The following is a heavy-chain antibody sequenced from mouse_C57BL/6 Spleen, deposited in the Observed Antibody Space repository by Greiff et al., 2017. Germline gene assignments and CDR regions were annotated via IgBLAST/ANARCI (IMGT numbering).Heavy chain of an antibody. J-gene: IGHJ4*01. V-gene: IGHV1-18*01. Sequence: VQLKQSGPELVKPGASVKIPCKASGYTFTDYNMDWVKQSHGKSLEWIGDINPNNGGTIYNQKFKGKATLTVDKSSSTAYMELRSLTSEDTAVYYCARNLPPSYAMDYWGQGTSGTVSS. CDR2: INPNNGGT. CDR3: ARNLPPSYAMDY. CDR1: GYTFTDYN.